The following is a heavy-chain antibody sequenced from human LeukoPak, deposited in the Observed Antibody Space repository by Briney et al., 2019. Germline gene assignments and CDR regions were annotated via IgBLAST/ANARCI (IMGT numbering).Heavy chain of an antibody. J-gene: IGHJ5*02. CDR2: INPSGGST. D-gene: IGHD1-26*01. Sequence: GASVKVSCKASGYTFTSYYMHWVRQAPGQGLEWMGIINPSGGSTSYAQKFQGRVTMTRDTSTSTVYMELSSLRSEDTAVYYCARDGSHTVGSYTPLYWFDPWGQGTLVTVSS. V-gene: IGHV1-46*01. CDR3: ARDGSHTVGSYTPLYWFDP. CDR1: GYTFTSYY.